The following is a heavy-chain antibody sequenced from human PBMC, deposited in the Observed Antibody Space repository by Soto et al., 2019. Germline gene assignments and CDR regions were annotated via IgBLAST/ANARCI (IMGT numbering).Heavy chain of an antibody. CDR1: FGPMRGYY. CDR3: ARDGDHDCFYGMDI. V-gene: IGHV4-59*01. D-gene: IGHD7-27*01. Sequence: LQESVPGLVKASETLSLSCSVSFGPMRGYYWSWIRQPPGKGLECIANIFYNGGANYNPSLRSRVTISVDKSKNSFSLRLTSVTPADTAVYYCARDGDHDCFYGMDIWGQGTTVTVS. CDR2: IFYNGGA. J-gene: IGHJ6*02.